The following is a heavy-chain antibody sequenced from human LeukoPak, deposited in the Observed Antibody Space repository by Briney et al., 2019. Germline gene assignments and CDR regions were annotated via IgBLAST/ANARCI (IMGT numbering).Heavy chain of an antibody. CDR2: VNSDGGST. Sequence: GGSLRLYCSVSAVSIRGLAMHWVRQAPGKGLEYVSVVNSDGGSTHFGDSVNGRFSVSRDDSKNTVYLHMRSLRSEDTAVYYCVRDLWGFDYWGQGTLVTVSS. CDR3: VRDLWGFDY. CDR1: AVSIRGLA. D-gene: IGHD2-21*01. J-gene: IGHJ4*02. V-gene: IGHV3-64D*09.